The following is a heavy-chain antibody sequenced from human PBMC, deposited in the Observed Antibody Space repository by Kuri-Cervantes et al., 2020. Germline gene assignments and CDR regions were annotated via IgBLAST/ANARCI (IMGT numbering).Heavy chain of an antibody. Sequence: GSLRLSCAASGFTFSNAWMSWIRQPPGKGLEWIGYIYYSGSTNYNPSLKSRVTISVDTSKNQFSLKLSSVTAADMAVYYCAREDRGYYDSSGYFDYWSQGTLVTVSS. V-gene: IGHV4-59*01. D-gene: IGHD3-22*01. CDR2: IYYSGST. J-gene: IGHJ4*02. CDR3: AREDRGYYDSSGYFDY. CDR1: GFTFSNAW.